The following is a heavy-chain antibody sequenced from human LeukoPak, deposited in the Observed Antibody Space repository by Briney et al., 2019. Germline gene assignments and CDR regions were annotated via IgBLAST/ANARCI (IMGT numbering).Heavy chain of an antibody. CDR2: ISGSGTGT. V-gene: IGHV3-23*01. J-gene: IGHJ4*02. Sequence: PGGSLRLSCAVSGFTFGSYAMRWVRQAPGKGLEWVSAISGSGTGTYYADSVKGRFTISRDNSKNTLYLHMNSLRADDTAVYYCAKVATWTYFDYWGQGTLVTVSS. CDR1: GFTFGSYA. CDR3: AKVATWTYFDY. D-gene: IGHD3/OR15-3a*01.